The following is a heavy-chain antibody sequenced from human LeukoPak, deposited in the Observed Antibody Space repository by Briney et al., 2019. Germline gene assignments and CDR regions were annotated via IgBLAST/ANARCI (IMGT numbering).Heavy chain of an antibody. V-gene: IGHV1-69*13. CDR2: VSPIYGTS. D-gene: IGHD2-15*01. J-gene: IGHJ3*02. CDR3: ARDCSGGRCYGAVDI. CDR1: GGTFGRYA. Sequence: AASVKVSCKASGGTFGRYAITWVRQAPGQRLEWMGGVSPIYGTSDYAQRFQGRVTISADESTSTAFLEVRSLRSEDTAVYYCARDCSGGRCYGAVDICGQGILVIVSS.